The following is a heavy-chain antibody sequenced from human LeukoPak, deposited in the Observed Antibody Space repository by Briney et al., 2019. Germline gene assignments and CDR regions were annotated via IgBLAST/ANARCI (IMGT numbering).Heavy chain of an antibody. D-gene: IGHD3-10*01. CDR1: GGSISSSNW. CDR2: IYHSGST. J-gene: IGHJ6*02. V-gene: IGHV4-4*02. Sequence: SGTLSLTCAVSGGSISSSNWWSWVRQPPGKGLEWIGEIYHSGSTNYNPSLKSRVTISVDKSKNQFSLKLGSVTAADTAVYYCARGRGRYYYYGMDVWGQGTTVTVSS. CDR3: ARGRGRYYYYGMDV.